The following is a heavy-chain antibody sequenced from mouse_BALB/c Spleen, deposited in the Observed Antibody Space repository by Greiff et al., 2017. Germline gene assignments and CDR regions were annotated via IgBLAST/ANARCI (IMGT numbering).Heavy chain of an antibody. CDR3: ARHDGNLYAMDY. J-gene: IGHJ4*01. D-gene: IGHD2-1*01. CDR2: ISSGGSYT. CDR1: GFTFSSYA. Sequence: EVKLQESGGGLVKPGGSLKLSCAASGFTFSSYAMSWVRQTPEKRLEWVATISSGGSYTYYPDSVKGRFTISRDNAKNTLYLQMSSLRSEDTAMYYCARHDGNLYAMDYWGQGTSVTVSS. V-gene: IGHV5-9-3*01.